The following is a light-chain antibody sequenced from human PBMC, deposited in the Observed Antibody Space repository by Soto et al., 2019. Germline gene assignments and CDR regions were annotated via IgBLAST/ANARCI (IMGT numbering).Light chain of an antibody. J-gene: IGKJ3*01. V-gene: IGKV1-33*01. CDR1: QDISNS. CDR3: QQYDNLFT. CDR2: DAS. Sequence: DIQMTQSPSSLSASVGDRVTITCQASQDISNSLNWFQQKPGKAPKLLIYDASNLEAGVPSRFSGSGSGTDFTFTIRSLQPEDIATYYCQQYDNLFTFGPGTKVDIK.